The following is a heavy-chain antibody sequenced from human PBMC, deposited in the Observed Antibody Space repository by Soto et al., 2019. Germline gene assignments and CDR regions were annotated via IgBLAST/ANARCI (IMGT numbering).Heavy chain of an antibody. CDR3: AKDVLPDYYYYYMDV. CDR1: GFTFSSYA. CDR2: ISGSGGST. J-gene: IGHJ6*03. V-gene: IGHV3-23*01. D-gene: IGHD2-15*01. Sequence: AGGSLRLSCAASGFTFSSYAMSWVRQAPGKGLEWVSAISGSGGSTYYADSVKGRFTISRDNSKNTLYLQMNSLRAEDTAVYYCAKDVLPDYYYYYMDVWGKGTTVTVSS.